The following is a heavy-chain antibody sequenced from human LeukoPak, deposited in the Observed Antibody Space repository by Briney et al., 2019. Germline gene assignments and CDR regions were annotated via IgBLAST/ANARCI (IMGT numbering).Heavy chain of an antibody. CDR2: ISAYNGNT. V-gene: IGHV1-18*01. CDR1: GYTFTSYG. Sequence: ASVKVSCKASGYTFTSYGISWVRQAPGQGREWMGWISAYNGNTNYAQKLQGRVTVTTDTSTSTAYMELRSLRSDDTAVYYCARDSVVVAATSFDYWGQGTLVTVSS. J-gene: IGHJ4*02. CDR3: ARDSVVVAATSFDY. D-gene: IGHD2-15*01.